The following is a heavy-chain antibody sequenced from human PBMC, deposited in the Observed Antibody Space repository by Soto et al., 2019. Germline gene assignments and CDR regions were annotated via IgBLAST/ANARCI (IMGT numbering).Heavy chain of an antibody. J-gene: IGHJ4*02. V-gene: IGHV3-74*01. D-gene: IGHD2-15*01. CDR2: INSDGSAT. CDR1: GFTFSSYW. CDR3: VRGVVAANCFDY. Sequence: EVQLVDSGGDLVQPGGSLRLSCAASGFTFSSYWMHWVRQAPGKGLVWVSRINSDGSATNYADSVKGRFTISRDNAKNTLYLQMNSLRAEDMAMYFCVRGVVAANCFDYWGQGALVTVSS.